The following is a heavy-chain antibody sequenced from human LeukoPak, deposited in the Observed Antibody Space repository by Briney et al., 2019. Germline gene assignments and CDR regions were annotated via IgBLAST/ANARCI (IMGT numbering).Heavy chain of an antibody. Sequence: GESLKISCKCSGYSFTSYWIGWVRPMPGKGLEWMGIIYPGDSDTRYSPSFQGQVTISADKSISTAYLQWSSLKASDTAMYYCARRNYYDSSGYHYWYFDLWGRGTLVTVSS. CDR2: IYPGDSDT. D-gene: IGHD3-22*01. CDR1: GYSFTSYW. V-gene: IGHV5-51*01. J-gene: IGHJ2*01. CDR3: ARRNYYDSSGYHYWYFDL.